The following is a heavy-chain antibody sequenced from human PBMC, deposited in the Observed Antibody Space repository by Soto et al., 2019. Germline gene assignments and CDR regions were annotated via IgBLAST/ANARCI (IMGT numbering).Heavy chain of an antibody. J-gene: IGHJ4*02. CDR2: VYYSGDT. CDR1: GASLTITSYY. D-gene: IGHD4-17*01. V-gene: IGHV4-39*01. CDR3: ARHFMTTVTEYYFDF. Sequence: SETLSLTCTVSGASLTITSYYWGWIRQPPRKGLEWLGSVYYSGDTFQDPSLKSRLTISVDTSKNQFSLKLTSVTAADTAVYYCARHFMTTVTEYYFDFWGQGALVTVSS.